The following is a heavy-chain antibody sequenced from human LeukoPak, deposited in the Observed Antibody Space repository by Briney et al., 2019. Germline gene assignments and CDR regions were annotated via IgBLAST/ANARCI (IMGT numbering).Heavy chain of an antibody. CDR3: AKGAHSSSWYFDY. CDR2: ISYDGSNK. CDR1: GFTFSSYA. Sequence: GGSLRLSCAASGFTFSSYAMSWVRQAPGKGLEWVAVISYDGSNKYYADSVKGRFTISRDNSKNTLYLQMNSLRAEDTAVYYCAKGAHSSSWYFDYWGQGTLVTVSS. V-gene: IGHV3-30*18. J-gene: IGHJ4*02. D-gene: IGHD6-13*01.